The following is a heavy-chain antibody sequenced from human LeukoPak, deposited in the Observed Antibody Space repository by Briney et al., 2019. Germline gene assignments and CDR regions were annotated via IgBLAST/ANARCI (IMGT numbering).Heavy chain of an antibody. V-gene: IGHV5-51*01. CDR1: GFTFGSYW. D-gene: IGHD6-6*01. CDR3: ARSAAARRGLYFDY. Sequence: RGESLKISCKGSGFTFGSYWIGWVRQMPGKGLEWMGIIYPGDSDTRYSPSFQGQVTISADNSITTAYLQWSSLKASDTAMYYCARSAAARRGLYFDYWGQGTLVTASS. J-gene: IGHJ4*02. CDR2: IYPGDSDT.